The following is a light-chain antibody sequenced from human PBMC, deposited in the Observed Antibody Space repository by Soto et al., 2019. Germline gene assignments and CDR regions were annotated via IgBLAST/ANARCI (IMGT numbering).Light chain of an antibody. CDR1: QGISNN. CDR2: AAS. Sequence: DIQMTQSPSSLSASVGARVTIACRASQGISNNLAWYQKKPGKVPKLLIYAASTLESGVPSRFSGSRSGTDFTLTISSLQPEDVATYYCQKYDSAPLTFGGGTKVEIK. CDR3: QKYDSAPLT. J-gene: IGKJ4*01. V-gene: IGKV1-27*01.